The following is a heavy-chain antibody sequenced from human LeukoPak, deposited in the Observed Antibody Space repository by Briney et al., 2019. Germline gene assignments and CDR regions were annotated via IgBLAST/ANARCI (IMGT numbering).Heavy chain of an antibody. J-gene: IGHJ4*02. V-gene: IGHV3-23*01. Sequence: GGSLRLSCAASGFTFSSYAMSWVRQAPWKGREWVSAISWSGWSTYYADSVKGRFTISRDNSQNTLYLQMNSLRAEDTAVYYCAKEVVVAARYFDYWGQGTLVTVSS. CDR3: AKEVVVAARYFDY. CDR1: GFTFSSYA. CDR2: ISWSGWST. D-gene: IGHD2-15*01.